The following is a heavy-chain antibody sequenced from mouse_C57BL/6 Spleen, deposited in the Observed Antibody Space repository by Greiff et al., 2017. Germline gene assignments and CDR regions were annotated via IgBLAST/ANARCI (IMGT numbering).Heavy chain of an antibody. CDR2: IDPETGGT. CDR3: TRRAPNYYGSREDFDY. J-gene: IGHJ2*01. CDR1: GYTFTDSE. V-gene: IGHV1-15*01. Sequence: QVQLQQSGAELVRPGASVTLSCKASGYTFTDSEMHWVKQTPVHGLEWIGAIDPETGGTAYKQKFKGKAILTAAKSSSTAYMALRSLTSEDSAVYYCTRRAPNYYGSREDFDYWGQGTTLTVAS. D-gene: IGHD1-1*01.